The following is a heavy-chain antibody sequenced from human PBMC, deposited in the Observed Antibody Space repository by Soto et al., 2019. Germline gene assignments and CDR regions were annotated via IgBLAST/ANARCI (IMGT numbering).Heavy chain of an antibody. CDR2: ISYDGSNK. CDR3: PRDNTRSICGVVRPYYYDMDV. Sequence: PGGSLRLSCAASGFTFSSYAMYWVRQAPGKGQEWVAVISYDGSNKYYADSVKGRFTISRDNSKNTLYLQFNSLGAEHMAVYYGPRDNTRSICGVVRPYYYDMDVWGLETTVTAS. V-gene: IGHV3-30*04. D-gene: IGHD3-3*01. CDR1: GFTFSSYA. J-gene: IGHJ6*02.